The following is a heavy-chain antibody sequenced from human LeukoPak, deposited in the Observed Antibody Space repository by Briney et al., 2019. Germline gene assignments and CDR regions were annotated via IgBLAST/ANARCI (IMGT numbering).Heavy chain of an antibody. Sequence: SETLSLTCTVSGGSISSTIYYWGWIRQPPGKGLEWIGSIYYSGSTYYNPSLKSRVTISVDTSKNQFSLKLSSVTAADTAVYYCVRHGPRYYYDTSGYYYFDYWGQGTLVTVSS. CDR2: IYYSGST. CDR1: GGSISSTIYY. J-gene: IGHJ4*02. V-gene: IGHV4-39*01. D-gene: IGHD3-22*01. CDR3: VRHGPRYYYDTSGYYYFDY.